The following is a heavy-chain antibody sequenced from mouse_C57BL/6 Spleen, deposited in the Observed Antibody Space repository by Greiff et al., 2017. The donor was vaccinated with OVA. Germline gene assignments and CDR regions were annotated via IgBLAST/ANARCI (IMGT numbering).Heavy chain of an antibody. V-gene: IGHV2-2*01. J-gene: IGHJ4*01. CDR3: ARELGLVYAMDY. D-gene: IGHD4-1*01. Sequence: VQLQQSGPGLVQPSQSLSITCTVSGFSLTSYGVHWVRQSPGKGLEWLGVIWSGGNTDYNAAFISRLSISKDNSKSQVFFKMNSMQADDTAIYYCARELGLVYAMDYWGQGTSVTVSS. CDR1: GFSLTSYG. CDR2: IWSGGNT.